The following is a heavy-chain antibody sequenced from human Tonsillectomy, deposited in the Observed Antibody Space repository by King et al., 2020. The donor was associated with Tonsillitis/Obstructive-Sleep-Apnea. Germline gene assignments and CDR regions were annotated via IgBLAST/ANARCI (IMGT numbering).Heavy chain of an antibody. V-gene: IGHV4-34*01. Sequence: HVQLQQWGAGLLKPSETLSLSCAVYGGSFSTYYWSWIRQPPEKGLEWVGEINHSGNANYNPSLKSRVTISVDTSKNQFSLRLNSVTAADTAVYYCARGMEQDLWSGNYSDAFDIWGQGTMVTVSS. CDR2: INHSGNA. J-gene: IGHJ3*02. CDR3: ARGMEQDLWSGNYSDAFDI. CDR1: GGSFSTYY. D-gene: IGHD3-3*01.